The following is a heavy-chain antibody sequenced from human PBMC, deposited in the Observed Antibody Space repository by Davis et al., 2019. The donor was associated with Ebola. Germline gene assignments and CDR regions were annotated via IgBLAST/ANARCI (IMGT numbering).Heavy chain of an antibody. CDR3: ARRKKYYDFWSGYYSFDY. CDR1: GYSFTSYW. CDR2: IYPGDSDT. V-gene: IGHV5-51*01. J-gene: IGHJ4*02. D-gene: IGHD3-3*01. Sequence: GESLKISCKGSGYSFTSYWIGWVRQMPGKGLEWMGIIYPGDSDTRYSPSFQGQVTISADKSISTAYLQWSSLKASDTAMYYCARRKKYYDFWSGYYSFDYWGQGTLVTVSS.